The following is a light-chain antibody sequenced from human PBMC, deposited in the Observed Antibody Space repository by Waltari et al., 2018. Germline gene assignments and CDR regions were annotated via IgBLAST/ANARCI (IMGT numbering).Light chain of an antibody. Sequence: DIQMTQSPSSVSASVGDRVTITCRASQGISNWLAWYQQKPGKAPKFLIYAASSSQSGVPSRFSGSGSGTDFTLTISSQQPEDFATYYCQQANSLPWTFGQGTKVVIK. J-gene: IGKJ1*01. V-gene: IGKV1-12*01. CDR2: AAS. CDR3: QQANSLPWT. CDR1: QGISNW.